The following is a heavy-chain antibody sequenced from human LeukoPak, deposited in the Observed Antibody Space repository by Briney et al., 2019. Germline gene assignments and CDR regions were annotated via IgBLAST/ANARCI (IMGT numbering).Heavy chain of an antibody. J-gene: IGHJ4*02. D-gene: IGHD5-18*01. CDR2: ISWNSGSI. V-gene: IGHV3-9*01. CDR1: GFTFDDYA. CDR3: AKDLRGYSYGLPDY. Sequence: QTGGSLRLSCAASGFTFDDYAMHWVRQAPGKGLERVSGISWNSGSIGYADSVKGRFTISRDNAKNSLYLQMNSLRAEDTALYYCAKDLRGYSYGLPDYWGQGTLVTVSS.